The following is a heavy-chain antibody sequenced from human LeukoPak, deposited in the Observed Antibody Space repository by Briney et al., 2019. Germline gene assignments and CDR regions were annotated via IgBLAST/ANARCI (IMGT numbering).Heavy chain of an antibody. V-gene: IGHV3-23*01. CDR3: AKDARGVPSPLDY. CDR2: IGPSGGST. J-gene: IGHJ4*02. D-gene: IGHD1-26*01. CDR1: GFTFGTCA. Sequence: QPGGSLRLSCAASGFTFGTCAMSWVRQAPGKGLEWVSVIGPSGGSTYCADSVKGRFTVSRDNSKNTLYLQMNSLRAEDTAVYYCAKDARGVPSPLDYWGQGTLVTVSS.